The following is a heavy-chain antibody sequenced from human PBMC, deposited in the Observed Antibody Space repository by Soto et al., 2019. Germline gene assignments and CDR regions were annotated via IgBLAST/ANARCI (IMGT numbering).Heavy chain of an antibody. Sequence: SETLSLTCAVYGGSFSGYYWSWIRQPPGKGLEWIGEINHSGSTNYNPSLKSRVTISVDTSKNQFSLKLSSVTAADTAVYYCARLPADSSGWFDYFDYWGQGTLVTVSS. CDR2: INHSGST. V-gene: IGHV4-34*01. CDR1: GGSFSGYY. D-gene: IGHD6-19*01. CDR3: ARLPADSSGWFDYFDY. J-gene: IGHJ4*02.